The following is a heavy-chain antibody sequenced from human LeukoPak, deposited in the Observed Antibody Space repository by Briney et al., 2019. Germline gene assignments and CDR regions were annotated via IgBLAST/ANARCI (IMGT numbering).Heavy chain of an antibody. CDR3: ARVNHYDILTGYYKSGGWFDP. CDR1: GYTFTSYD. CDR2: MNPNSGNT. Sequence: GASVKVSCKASGYTFTSYDINWVRQATGQGLEWMGWMNPNSGNTGYAQKFQGRDTMTRNTSISTAYMELSSLRSEDTAVYYCARVNHYDILTGYYKSGGWFDPWGQGTLVTVSS. J-gene: IGHJ5*02. V-gene: IGHV1-8*01. D-gene: IGHD3-9*01.